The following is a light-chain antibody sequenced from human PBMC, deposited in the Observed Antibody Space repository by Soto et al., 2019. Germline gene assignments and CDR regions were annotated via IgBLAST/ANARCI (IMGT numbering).Light chain of an antibody. CDR3: QSYDSSLSGYV. Sequence: QSVLTQPPSVSGAPGQRVTISCTGSSSKIGAGYDVHWYQKLPGTAPKLLFYGNSNRPSGVPDRFSGSKSCTSASLAITGLQAEDEADYYCQSYDSSLSGYVFGTGTKLTVL. J-gene: IGLJ1*01. CDR1: SSKIGAGYD. V-gene: IGLV1-40*01. CDR2: GNS.